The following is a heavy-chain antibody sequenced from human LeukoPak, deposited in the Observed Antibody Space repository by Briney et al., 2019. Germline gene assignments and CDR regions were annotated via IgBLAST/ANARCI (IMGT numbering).Heavy chain of an antibody. J-gene: IGHJ4*02. V-gene: IGHV3-23*01. CDR3: AKAPVTTCRGAFCYPFDY. D-gene: IGHD2-15*01. Sequence: GGSLRLSCAASGFTLSSYAMSWVRQAPGKGLEWVPAISDTGNTYHADSVKGRFTISRDSSKNTLFLQMNRLRPEDAAVYYCAKAPVTTCRGAFCYPFDYWGLGTLVTVSS. CDR1: GFTLSSYA. CDR2: ISDTGNT.